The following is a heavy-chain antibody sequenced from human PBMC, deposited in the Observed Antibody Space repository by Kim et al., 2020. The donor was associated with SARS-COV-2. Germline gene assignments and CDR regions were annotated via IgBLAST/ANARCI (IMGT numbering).Heavy chain of an antibody. CDR3: AIRYYDSSGYYGLDY. D-gene: IGHD3-22*01. J-gene: IGHJ4*02. V-gene: IGHV4-39*01. Sequence: PSLKTRVTISVDTSKNQFSLKLSSVTAADTAVYYCAIRYYDSSGYYGLDYWGQGTLVTVSS.